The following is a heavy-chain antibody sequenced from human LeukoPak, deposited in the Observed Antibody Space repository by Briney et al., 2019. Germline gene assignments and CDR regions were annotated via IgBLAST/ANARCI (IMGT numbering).Heavy chain of an antibody. CDR1: GGSISTYY. Sequence: SETLSLTCTVSGGSISTYYWSWIRQPPGKGLEWIGEINHSGSTNYNPSLKSRVTISVDTSKNQFSLKLSSVTAADTAVYYCARQKYPSGFDYWGQGTLVTVSS. CDR2: INHSGST. CDR3: ARQKYPSGFDY. D-gene: IGHD2-2*01. V-gene: IGHV4-34*01. J-gene: IGHJ4*02.